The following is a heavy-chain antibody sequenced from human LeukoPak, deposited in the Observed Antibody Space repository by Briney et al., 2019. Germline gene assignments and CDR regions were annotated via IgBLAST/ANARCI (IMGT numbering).Heavy chain of an antibody. D-gene: IGHD3-22*01. Sequence: GGSLRLSCAASGFTFSSYAMHWVRQAPGKGLEWVAVISYDGSNKYYADSVKGRFTISRDNSKNTLYLQMNSLRAEDTAVYYCARDSDSSGYYYRDFYYWGQGTLVTVSS. V-gene: IGHV3-30*04. CDR2: ISYDGSNK. CDR3: ARDSDSSGYYYRDFYY. J-gene: IGHJ4*02. CDR1: GFTFSSYA.